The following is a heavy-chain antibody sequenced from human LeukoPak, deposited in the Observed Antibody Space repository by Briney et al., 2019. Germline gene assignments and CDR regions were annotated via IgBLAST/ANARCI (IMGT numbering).Heavy chain of an antibody. CDR1: GYTFTIYY. J-gene: IGHJ4*02. Sequence: WASVKVSCRTSGYTFTIYYIHWVRQAPGQGLEWMGWMNPNSGGTIYAQKFQGRVTMTRDTSISTAYMELSSLRSDDSAVYYCARDARDTGTYYVAYWGPGTLVTVSS. CDR2: MNPNSGGT. D-gene: IGHD2-8*02. CDR3: ARDARDTGTYYVAY. V-gene: IGHV1-2*02.